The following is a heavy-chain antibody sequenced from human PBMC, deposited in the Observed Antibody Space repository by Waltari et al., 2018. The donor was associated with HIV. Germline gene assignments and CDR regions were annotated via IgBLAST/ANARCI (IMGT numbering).Heavy chain of an antibody. Sequence: QVQLVQSGPEVTKPGASLRVSCTASGYPFSDFDINWGRQAPGQVFEWLGWMKPKTGNTGDAKKLQGRISMTRKNYWTTSWLEVRDVRSEDRAIYFCARGRMEDYGSGSYFDYWGQGTPVIVSS. CDR3: ARGRMEDYGSGSYFDY. D-gene: IGHD3-10*01. J-gene: IGHJ4*02. V-gene: IGHV1-8*02. CDR2: MKPKTGNT. CDR1: GYPFSDFD.